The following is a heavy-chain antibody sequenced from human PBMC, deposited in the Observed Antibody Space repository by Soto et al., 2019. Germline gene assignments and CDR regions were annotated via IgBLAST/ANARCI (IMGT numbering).Heavy chain of an antibody. CDR1: GFTFDDYA. J-gene: IGHJ4*02. Sequence: EVQLVESGGGLVQPGRSLRLSCAASGFTFDDYAMHWVRQAPGKGLEWVSGISWNSGSIGYADSVKGRFTISRDNAKNSLYLQMNSLRAEDTALYYCASGSWNDKYYFDYWGQGTLVTVSS. CDR3: ASGSWNDKYYFDY. D-gene: IGHD1-1*01. V-gene: IGHV3-9*01. CDR2: ISWNSGSI.